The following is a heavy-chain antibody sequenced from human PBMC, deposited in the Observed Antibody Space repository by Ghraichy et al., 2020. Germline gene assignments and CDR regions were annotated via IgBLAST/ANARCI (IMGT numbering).Heavy chain of an antibody. CDR2: IKGDGSEE. V-gene: IGHV3-7*01. CDR3: ARVDSAAINY. Sequence: GESLNISCAASGFTFSSSWMTWVRQDPGKGLEWLANIKGDGSEEYYVDSVKGRFTISRDNAKNSMYLQMNSLRAEDTAVYYCARVDSAAINYWGQGTLVTVSS. J-gene: IGHJ4*02. D-gene: IGHD3/OR15-3a*01. CDR1: GFTFSSSW.